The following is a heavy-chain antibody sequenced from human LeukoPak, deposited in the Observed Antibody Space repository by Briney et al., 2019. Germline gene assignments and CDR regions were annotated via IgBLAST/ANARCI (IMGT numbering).Heavy chain of an antibody. J-gene: IGHJ4*02. CDR1: GFTFSSYG. Sequence: GGSLRLSCAASGFTFSSYGMHWVRQAPGKGLEWVAVIWYDGSNKYYADSVKGRFTISRDNSKNTLYLQMNSLRAEDTAVYYCARRERQSGNYYYFDYWGQGTLVTVSS. D-gene: IGHD1-26*01. CDR2: IWYDGSNK. CDR3: ARRERQSGNYYYFDY. V-gene: IGHV3-30*19.